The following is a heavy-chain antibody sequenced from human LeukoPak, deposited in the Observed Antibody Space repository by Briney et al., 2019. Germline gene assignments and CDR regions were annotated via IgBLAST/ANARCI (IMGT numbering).Heavy chain of an antibody. Sequence: GGSLRLSCAASGFTFTNFGMSWVRQAPGKGLEWVSSVRGGGDVTYYAPSVRGRFTISRDNSKNTVYLQMNSLTAEDTAIYYCAKSLEESYDILIGFSSFDYWGQGTLATVS. V-gene: IGHV3-23*01. CDR3: AKSLEESYDILIGFSSFDY. D-gene: IGHD3-9*01. CDR2: VRGGGDVT. J-gene: IGHJ4*02. CDR1: GFTFTNFG.